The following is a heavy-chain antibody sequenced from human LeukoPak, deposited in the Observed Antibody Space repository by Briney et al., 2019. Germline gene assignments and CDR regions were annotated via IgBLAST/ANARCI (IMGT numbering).Heavy chain of an antibody. J-gene: IGHJ6*02. CDR1: GFTFSSYS. Sequence: GGSLRLSCAASGFTFSSYSMNWVRQAPGKGLEWVSYISSSSSTIYYADSVKGRFTISRDNAKNSLYLQMNSLRAEDTAVYYCARLKQYYGDYYYGMDVWGQGTTATVSS. CDR3: ARLKQYYGDYYYGMDV. V-gene: IGHV3-48*04. D-gene: IGHD4-17*01. CDR2: ISSSSSTI.